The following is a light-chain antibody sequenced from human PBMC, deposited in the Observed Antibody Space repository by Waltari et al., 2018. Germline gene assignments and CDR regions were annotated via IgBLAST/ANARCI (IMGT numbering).Light chain of an antibody. J-gene: IGKJ4*01. CDR3: QQSYSAPLA. V-gene: IGKV1-39*01. Sequence: DTLMTQSPSSLSASVGDRVTITCRASKAISTYVNWYQQTPGMAPKLLIFSSSTLHRGVSSRFSGSGSGTEFTLTISNLQPDDFATYYCQQSYSAPLAFGGGTKLDI. CDR2: SSS. CDR1: KAISTY.